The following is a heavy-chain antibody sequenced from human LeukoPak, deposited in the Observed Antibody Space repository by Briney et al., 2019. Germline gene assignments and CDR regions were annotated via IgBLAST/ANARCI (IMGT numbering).Heavy chain of an antibody. D-gene: IGHD3-9*01. V-gene: IGHV4-39*07. CDR3: ARLKPFYDSTQPEVLDY. J-gene: IGHJ4*02. CDR1: GGSISSSSYY. Sequence: SETLSLTCTVSGGSISSSSYYWGWIRQPPGKGLEWIGSIYYSGSTYYNPSLKSRVTISMDRTTNQFSLNLSSVTAADTAVYYCARLKPFYDSTQPEVLDYWGQGTLVTVSS. CDR2: IYYSGST.